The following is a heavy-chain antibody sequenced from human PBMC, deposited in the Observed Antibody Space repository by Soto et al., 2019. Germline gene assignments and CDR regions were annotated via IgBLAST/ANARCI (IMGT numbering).Heavy chain of an antibody. CDR2: ISSNGGST. J-gene: IGHJ5*02. CDR1: GFTFSSYA. CDR3: ARDSTSGQFDP. D-gene: IGHD1-26*01. Sequence: EVQLVESGGGLVQPGGSLRLSCAASGFTFSSYAMHWVRQAPGKGLEYVSAISSNGGSTYYANSVKGRFTISRDNSKNTLYLQMGSLRAEDIAVYYCARDSTSGQFDPWGQGTLVTVSS. V-gene: IGHV3-64*01.